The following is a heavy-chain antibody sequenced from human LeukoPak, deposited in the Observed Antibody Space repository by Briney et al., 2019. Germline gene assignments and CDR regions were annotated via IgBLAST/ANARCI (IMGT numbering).Heavy chain of an antibody. CDR1: GYTFTSYY. V-gene: IGHV1-46*01. D-gene: IGHD2-2*01. CDR2: INPSGGSI. Sequence: GASVKVSCKASGYTFTSYYMHWVRQAPGQGLEWMGIINPSGGSISYAQKFQGRVTMTRDMSTSTVYMELSSLRSEDTAVYYCARGPRVVVVPAAINWYFDLWGRGTLVTVSS. CDR3: ARGPRVVVVPAAINWYFDL. J-gene: IGHJ2*01.